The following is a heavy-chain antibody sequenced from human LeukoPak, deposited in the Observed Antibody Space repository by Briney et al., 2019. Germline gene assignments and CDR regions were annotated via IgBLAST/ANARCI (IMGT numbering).Heavy chain of an antibody. CDR1: GGSLSGNY. Sequence: SETLSLTCTVSGGSLSGNYWTWLRQPPGKGLEWLGQIHYSGKADYNPSLRSRITISVDTSKNQMFLKLTSVTAADPAFYYCARFGVYYDMDVWGQGTTVTVSS. CDR3: ARFGVYYDMDV. CDR2: IHYSGKA. D-gene: IGHD3-16*01. V-gene: IGHV4-59*01. J-gene: IGHJ6*02.